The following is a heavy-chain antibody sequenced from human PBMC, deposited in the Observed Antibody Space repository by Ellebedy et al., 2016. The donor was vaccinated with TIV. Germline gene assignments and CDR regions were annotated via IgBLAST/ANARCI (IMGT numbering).Heavy chain of an antibody. V-gene: IGHV4-34*01. CDR1: GGSFSGYY. Sequence: MPSETLSLTCAVYGGSFSGYYWSWIRQPPGKGLEWIGETNHRGSTNHNPSLKSRVTISVDTSKHQYSLKLSSVTAADTAVYYCARGVVSPFIAALPDYGLDVWGQGTTVTVSS. CDR3: ARGVVSPFIAALPDYGLDV. D-gene: IGHD6-6*01. J-gene: IGHJ6*02. CDR2: TNHRGST.